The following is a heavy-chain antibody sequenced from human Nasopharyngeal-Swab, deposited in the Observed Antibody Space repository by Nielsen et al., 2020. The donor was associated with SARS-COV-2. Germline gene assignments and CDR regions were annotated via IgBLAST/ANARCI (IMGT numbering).Heavy chain of an antibody. D-gene: IGHD2-2*01. J-gene: IGHJ4*02. Sequence: GESLTLSCAASGFTFSSYWMSWVRQAPGKGLEWVAHIKQSGSGQYYVDSVKGRFTISRDNAKNSLSLQMNSLRAEDTAVYYCARYCSTTSCPRGFDYWGQGTLVTVSS. V-gene: IGHV3-7*01. CDR3: ARYCSTTSCPRGFDY. CDR1: GFTFSSYW. CDR2: IKQSGSGQ.